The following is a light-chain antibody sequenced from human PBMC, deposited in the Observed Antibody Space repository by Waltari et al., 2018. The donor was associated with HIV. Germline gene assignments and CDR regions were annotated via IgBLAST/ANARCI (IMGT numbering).Light chain of an antibody. CDR2: VVS. CDR1: SPKIGFSNF. V-gene: IGLV2-14*01. CDR3: CSFAGTSTPM. Sequence: QSPLYQPASVSGSPGQSITIPCSGVSPKIGFSNFVSWYQLHPGTAPQSIIFVVSRRPVGISSRFSGSTSGGTASLTISDLQIDDEADYFCCSFAGTSTPMFGGGTKLTVL. J-gene: IGLJ3*02.